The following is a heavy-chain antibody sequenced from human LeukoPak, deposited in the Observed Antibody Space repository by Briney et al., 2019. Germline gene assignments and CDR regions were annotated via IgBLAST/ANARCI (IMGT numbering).Heavy chain of an antibody. CDR1: GYTFTSYD. Sequence: ASVTVSCKASGYTFTSYDINWVRQATGQGLEWMGWMNPNSGNTGYAQKFQGRVTMTRNTSISTAYMELSSLRSEDTAVYYCARSQDSIAVAGSDYWGQGTPVTVSS. V-gene: IGHV1-8*01. CDR2: MNPNSGNT. J-gene: IGHJ4*02. CDR3: ARSQDSIAVAGSDY. D-gene: IGHD6-19*01.